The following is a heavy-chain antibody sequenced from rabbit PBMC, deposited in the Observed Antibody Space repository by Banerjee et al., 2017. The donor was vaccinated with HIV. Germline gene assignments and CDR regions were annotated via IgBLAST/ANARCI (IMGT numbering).Heavy chain of an antibody. V-gene: IGHV1S45*01. Sequence: QEQLVESGGDLVKPGASLTLTCTASGFSFSSSYYMCWVRQAPGKGLEWIACIYAGSSGRTYYATWAKGRFTISKTSSTTVTLQMTSLTAADTATYFCARSNSGWNLWGPGTLVTVS. CDR3: ARSNSGWNL. CDR1: GFSFSSSYY. J-gene: IGHJ4*01. D-gene: IGHD4-1*01. CDR2: IYAGSSGRT.